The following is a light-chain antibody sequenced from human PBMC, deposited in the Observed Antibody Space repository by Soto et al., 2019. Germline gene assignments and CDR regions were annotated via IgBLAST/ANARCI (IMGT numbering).Light chain of an antibody. J-gene: IGKJ1*01. CDR1: QSISSW. CDR2: KAS. V-gene: IGKV1-5*03. CDR3: QQYISWT. Sequence: DIQMTQSPSTLSASVGDRVTITCRASQSISSWLAWYQQKPGQAPKLLIYKASTLQSGVPSRFSGSGSGTEFTLAISSLQPDDSATYYCQQYISWTFGQGTKVDIK.